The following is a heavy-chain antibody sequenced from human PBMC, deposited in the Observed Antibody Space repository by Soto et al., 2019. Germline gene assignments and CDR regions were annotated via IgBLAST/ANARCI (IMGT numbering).Heavy chain of an antibody. D-gene: IGHD1-26*01. CDR1: GFTFSNAW. J-gene: IGHJ4*02. V-gene: IGHV3-15*07. CDR2: IKSKTDGGTT. CDR3: TTDLGIVGATYYFDY. Sequence: EVQLVESGGGLVKPGGSLRLSCAASGFTFSNAWMNWVRQAPGKGLEWVGRIKSKTDGGTTDYAAPVKGRFTSSRDDSKNTLYLQMNSLKCVDTAGYYCTTDLGIVGATYYFDYGGQGTLVTVYS.